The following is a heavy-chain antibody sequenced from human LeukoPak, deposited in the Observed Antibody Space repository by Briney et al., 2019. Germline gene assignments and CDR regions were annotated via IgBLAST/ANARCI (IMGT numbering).Heavy chain of an antibody. CDR3: ARDHGDFVQHD. CDR2: IYYNGIT. V-gene: IGHV4-39*01. CDR1: GGSISSGNFY. Sequence: SETLSLTCTVSGGSISSGNFYWGWLRQPPGKELQWIGSIYYNGITHYNPSLESRVTISADTSTNEFSLKLRSVTAADTAMYYCARDHGDFVQHDWGQGTLVTVSS. J-gene: IGHJ4*02. D-gene: IGHD4-17*01.